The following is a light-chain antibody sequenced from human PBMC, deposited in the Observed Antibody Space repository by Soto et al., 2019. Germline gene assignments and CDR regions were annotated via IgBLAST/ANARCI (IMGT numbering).Light chain of an antibody. CDR1: QSISSW. CDR2: KAS. Sequence: DIQMTQSPSTLSASVGDRVTITCRASQSISSWLAWYQQKPGKAPKLLIYKASSLQSGVPSRFSGSGSGTEFTITISSLQPSDFATFYCQQSNSHSTFGPLTKVEIK. CDR3: QQSNSHST. V-gene: IGKV1-5*03. J-gene: IGKJ1*01.